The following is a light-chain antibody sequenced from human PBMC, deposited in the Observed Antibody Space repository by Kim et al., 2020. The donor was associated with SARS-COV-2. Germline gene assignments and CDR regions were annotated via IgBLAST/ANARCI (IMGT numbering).Light chain of an antibody. V-gene: IGKV3-15*01. Sequence: VSPGERATLSCRAAQSVGTRVAWYQQRRGQAAKLLSFDASTRATGVPARFSGSGSGTDFTLTITSLQSEDYAIYYCQNYEGWPPYTFGLGTKLEI. CDR3: QNYEGWPPYT. J-gene: IGKJ2*01. CDR1: QSVGTR. CDR2: DAS.